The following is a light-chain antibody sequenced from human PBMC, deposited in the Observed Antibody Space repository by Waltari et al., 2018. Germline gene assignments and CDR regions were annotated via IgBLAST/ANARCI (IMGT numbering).Light chain of an antibody. CDR2: GAS. V-gene: IGKV3-20*01. CDR1: QSISRY. Sequence: VLTQSPGTLSLSNGERATLFCRASQSISRYLVWYQQRPGQAPRLLIYGASIRAAGIPDRFSGSGSGTDFTLSISRLEPEDFAVYYCQNHERLPATFGQGTRVEIK. CDR3: QNHERLPAT. J-gene: IGKJ1*01.